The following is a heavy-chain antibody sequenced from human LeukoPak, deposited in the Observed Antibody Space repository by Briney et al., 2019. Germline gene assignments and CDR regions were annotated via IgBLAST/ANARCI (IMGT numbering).Heavy chain of an antibody. J-gene: IGHJ4*02. CDR3: ATDRAYFGSGNFFDY. D-gene: IGHD3-10*01. CDR2: FDPEDGET. V-gene: IGHV1-24*01. Sequence: GASVKVSCKVSGYTLTELSMHWVRQAPGKGLEWMGGFDPEDGETIYAQKFQGRVTMTEDTSTDTAYMELSSLRSEDTAIYYCATDRAYFGSGNFFDYWGQGTLVTVSS. CDR1: GYTLTELS.